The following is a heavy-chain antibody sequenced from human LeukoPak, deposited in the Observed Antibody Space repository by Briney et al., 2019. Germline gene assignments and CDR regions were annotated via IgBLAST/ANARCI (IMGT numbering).Heavy chain of an antibody. CDR3: ARGWDNNDSSGYSA. V-gene: IGHV3-30*04. CDR2: TSYDERNK. CDR1: GFTFSSNA. Sequence: PGGFLRLSCAASGFTFSSNAMHWVRQAPGKGLEWVAATSYDERNKYYGDSVRGRFTISRDNSKNTLYLQMNSLRVEDTALYYCARGWDNNDSSGYSAWGQGTLVTVSA. D-gene: IGHD3-22*01. J-gene: IGHJ4*02.